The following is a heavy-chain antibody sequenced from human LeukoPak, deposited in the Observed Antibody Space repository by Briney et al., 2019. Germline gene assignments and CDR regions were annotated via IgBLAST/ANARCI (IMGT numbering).Heavy chain of an antibody. D-gene: IGHD5-18*01. Sequence: SVKVSCKASGGTFSSYAISWVRQAPGQGLEWMGGIIPIFGTANYAQKFQGRVTITADKSTSTAYMELSSLRSEDTAVYYCARGDTAMVGYYYYMDVWGKGTTVTVSS. J-gene: IGHJ6*03. CDR3: ARGDTAMVGYYYYMDV. V-gene: IGHV1-69*06. CDR2: IIPIFGTA. CDR1: GGTFSSYA.